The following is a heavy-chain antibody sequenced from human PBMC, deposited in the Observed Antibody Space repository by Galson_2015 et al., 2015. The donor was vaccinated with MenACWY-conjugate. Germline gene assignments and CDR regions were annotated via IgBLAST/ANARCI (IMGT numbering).Heavy chain of an antibody. D-gene: IGHD1-26*01. J-gene: IGHJ6*02. V-gene: IGHV5-51*01. CDR1: GYSFTTYW. Sequence: QSGAEVKKPGESLKISCKGSGYSFTTYWIAWVRQLPGKGLEWMGLISPGDSNTRYNPAFQGQVTISADKSISTAFLQWSSLKASDTAMYYCARHPPGGRGMDVWGQGTTVTVSS. CDR3: ARHPPGGRGMDV. CDR2: ISPGDSNT.